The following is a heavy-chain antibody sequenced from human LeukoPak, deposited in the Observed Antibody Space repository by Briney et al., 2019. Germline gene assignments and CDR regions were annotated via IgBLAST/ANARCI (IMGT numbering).Heavy chain of an antibody. CDR3: AHLAAPGDY. J-gene: IGHJ4*02. Sequence: PGGSLRLSCAASGFTFSSYAMSWVRQAPGRGLEWMALISYDGRNKFYADSVKGRFTISRDNSKSILYLQMNSLRVEDTAVYYCAHLAAPGDYWGQGTLVTVSS. D-gene: IGHD6-19*01. CDR1: GFTFSSYA. CDR2: ISYDGRNK. V-gene: IGHV3-30*03.